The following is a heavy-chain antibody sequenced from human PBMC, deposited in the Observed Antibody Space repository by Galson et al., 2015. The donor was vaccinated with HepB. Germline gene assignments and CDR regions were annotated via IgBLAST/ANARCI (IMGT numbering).Heavy chain of an antibody. CDR2: IIPIFGTA. D-gene: IGHD5-18*01. V-gene: IGHV1-69*06. J-gene: IGHJ4*02. Sequence: SVKVSCKASGGTFSSYAISWVRQAPGQGLEWMGGIIPIFGTANYAQKFQGRVTITADKSTSTAYMELSSLRSEDTAVYYCAMCVGQLWFYFDYWGQGTLVTVSS. CDR3: AMCVGQLWFYFDY. CDR1: GGTFSSYA.